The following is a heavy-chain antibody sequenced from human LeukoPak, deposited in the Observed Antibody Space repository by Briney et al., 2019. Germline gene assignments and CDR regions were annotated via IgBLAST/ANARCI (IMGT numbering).Heavy chain of an antibody. D-gene: IGHD3-22*01. Sequence: APVKVSCKASGYTFTGYYMHWVRQAPGQGLEWMGWINPNSGGTNYAQKFQGRVTMTRDTSISTAYMELSRLRSDDTAVYYCARTIKLRDSSGYWNYWGQGTLVTVSS. V-gene: IGHV1-2*02. CDR3: ARTIKLRDSSGYWNY. CDR1: GYTFTGYY. J-gene: IGHJ4*02. CDR2: INPNSGGT.